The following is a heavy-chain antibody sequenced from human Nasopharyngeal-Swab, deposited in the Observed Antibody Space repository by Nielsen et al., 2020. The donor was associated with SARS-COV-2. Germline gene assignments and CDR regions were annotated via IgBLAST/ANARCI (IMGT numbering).Heavy chain of an antibody. CDR1: GYTFTNYA. V-gene: IGHV1-3*04. CDR3: VRDDGGSYLLDY. Sequence: ASVKVSCKASGYTFTNYAIHWVRQAPGQRPEWMAWINTDNGDTRYSPKFQGRVIVTRDTSATTGYMGLSSLTSEDTAMYYCVRDDGGSYLLDYWGQGTLVTVSP. J-gene: IGHJ4*02. CDR2: INTDNGDT. D-gene: IGHD1-26*01.